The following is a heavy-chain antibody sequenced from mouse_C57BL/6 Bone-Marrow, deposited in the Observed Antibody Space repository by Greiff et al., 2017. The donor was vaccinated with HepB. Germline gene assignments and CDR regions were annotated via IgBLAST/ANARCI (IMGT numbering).Heavy chain of an antibody. Sequence: EVQLQQSGPELVKPGASVKISCKASGYTFTDYYMNWVKQSHGKSLEWIGDINPNNGGTSYNQKFKGKATLTVDKSSSTAYMELRSLTSEDSAVYYCARDPVYYGNYRYYFDYWGQSTTLTVSS. D-gene: IGHD2-1*01. J-gene: IGHJ2*01. V-gene: IGHV1-26*01. CDR1: GYTFTDYY. CDR2: INPNNGGT. CDR3: ARDPVYYGNYRYYFDY.